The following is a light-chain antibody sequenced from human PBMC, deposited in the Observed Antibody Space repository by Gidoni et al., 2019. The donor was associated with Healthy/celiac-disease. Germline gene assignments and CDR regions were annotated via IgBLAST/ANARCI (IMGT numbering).Light chain of an antibody. CDR3: QQYYSSPQLT. CDR1: QSVLYSSNNKNY. V-gene: IGKV4-1*01. Sequence: DIVTTQHPDCLAGSLGEMATINCKSSQSVLYSSNNKNYLAWYQQKPGQPPKLLIYWASTRESGVPDRVRGSGSGTDFTLTISSLQAEDVAVYYCQQYYSSPQLTFGGGTKVEIK. J-gene: IGKJ4*02. CDR2: WAS.